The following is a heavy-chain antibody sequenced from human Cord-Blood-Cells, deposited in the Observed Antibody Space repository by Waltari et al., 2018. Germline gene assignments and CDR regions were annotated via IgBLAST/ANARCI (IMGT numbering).Heavy chain of an antibody. CDR2: IIPIFGTA. J-gene: IGHJ4*02. CDR1: GGTSSTYP. Sequence: VQLVQSGAEVKKPGSSVKFSCKASGGTSSTYPIIWLRPAPGPALEWMGGIIPIFGTANYAQKFQGRVTITADESTSTAYMELSSLRSEDTAVYYCARAHNWGSLYYFDYWGQGTLVTVSS. D-gene: IGHD7-27*01. V-gene: IGHV1-69*12. CDR3: ARAHNWGSLYYFDY.